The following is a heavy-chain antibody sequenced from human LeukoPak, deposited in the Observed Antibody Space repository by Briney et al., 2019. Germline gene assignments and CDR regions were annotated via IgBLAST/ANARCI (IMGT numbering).Heavy chain of an antibody. Sequence: GGSLRLSCAASGFTFSTHSMNWVRQAPGKGLEWVSAINAASNVIYYAESVKGRSTISRDNAKNSLFLQMNSLRPEDTAVYYCTRRAPSHDFDSWGQGTLVTVSS. V-gene: IGHV3-21*01. CDR2: INAASNVI. CDR1: GFTFSTHS. J-gene: IGHJ4*02. CDR3: TRRAPSHDFDS.